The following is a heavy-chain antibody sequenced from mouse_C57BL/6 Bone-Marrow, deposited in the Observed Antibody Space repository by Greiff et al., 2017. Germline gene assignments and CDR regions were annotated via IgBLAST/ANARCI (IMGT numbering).Heavy chain of an antibody. D-gene: IGHD2-3*01. J-gene: IGHJ2*01. Sequence: VKLQESGAELVRPGTSVKMSCKASGYTFTNYWIGWAKQRPGHGLEWIGDIYPGGGYTNYNEKFKGKATLTADKSSSTSYMQFSSLTSEYSAIYYCARLDGYSYFDYWGQGTTLTVSS. CDR3: ARLDGYSYFDY. V-gene: IGHV1-63*01. CDR2: IYPGGGYT. CDR1: GYTFTNYW.